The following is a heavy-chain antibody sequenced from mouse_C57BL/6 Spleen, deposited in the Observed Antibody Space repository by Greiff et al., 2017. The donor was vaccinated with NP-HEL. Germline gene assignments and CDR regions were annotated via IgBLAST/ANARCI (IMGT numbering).Heavy chain of an antibody. Sequence: VQLQQSGPELVKPGASVKISCKASGYAFSSSWMNWVKQRPGKGLEWIGRIYPGDGDTNYNGKFKGKATLTADKSSSTAYMQLSSLTSEDSAVYFCARGVLRHYYAMDYWGQGTSVTVSS. D-gene: IGHD1-2*01. V-gene: IGHV1-82*01. J-gene: IGHJ4*01. CDR3: ARGVLRHYYAMDY. CDR1: GYAFSSSW. CDR2: IYPGDGDT.